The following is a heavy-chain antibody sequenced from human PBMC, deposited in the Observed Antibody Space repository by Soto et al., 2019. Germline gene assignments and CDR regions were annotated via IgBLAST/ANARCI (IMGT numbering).Heavy chain of an antibody. D-gene: IGHD2-15*01. J-gene: IGHJ4*02. Sequence: EASVKVSCKASGYTFTSYDINWVRQATGQGLEWVGWVSTANGDKKYAQKFQGRVIMTTDTSTRTAFLELRSLTSDDTAVFYCARDYCRGVACYCPDYWGQGTLVTVSS. V-gene: IGHV1-18*01. CDR2: VSTANGDK. CDR1: GYTFTSYD. CDR3: ARDYCRGVACYCPDY.